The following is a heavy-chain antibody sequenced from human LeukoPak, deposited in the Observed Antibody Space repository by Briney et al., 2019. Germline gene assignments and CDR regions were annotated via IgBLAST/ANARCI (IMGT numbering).Heavy chain of an antibody. CDR3: ARDPIFGVVPPC. CDR1: GGSISSYY. Sequence: PSETLSLTCTVSGGSISSYYWSWIRQPPGKGLEWIGYIYYSGSTNYNPSLKSRVTVSVDTSKNQFSLKLSSVTAADTAVYYCARDPIFGVVPPCWGQGTLVTVSS. J-gene: IGHJ4*02. CDR2: IYYSGST. D-gene: IGHD3-3*01. V-gene: IGHV4-59*01.